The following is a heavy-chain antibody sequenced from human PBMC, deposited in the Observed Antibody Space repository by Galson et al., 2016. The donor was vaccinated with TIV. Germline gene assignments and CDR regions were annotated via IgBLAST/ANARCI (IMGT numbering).Heavy chain of an antibody. V-gene: IGHV1-8*02. CDR1: GYTFTSYD. D-gene: IGHD1-26*01. J-gene: IGHJ6*02. CDR2: MNPRSGNT. Sequence: SVKVSCKASGYTFTSYDIIWVRQAAGQGLEWMGWMNPRSGNTDYAQKFQGRVTMSMNTSRDNAKNSLYLQMNSLRAEDTAVYYCARIWEAELEGFHYYGMDVWVQGTTVTVSS. CDR3: ARIWEAELEGFHYYGMDV.